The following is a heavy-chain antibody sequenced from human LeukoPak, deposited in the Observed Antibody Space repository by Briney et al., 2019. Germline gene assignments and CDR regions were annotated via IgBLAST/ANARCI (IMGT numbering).Heavy chain of an antibody. CDR2: IYTRGSN. CDR3: ARTRIAAAGIYYFDY. J-gene: IGHJ4*02. V-gene: IGHV4-61*02. D-gene: IGHD6-13*01. CDR1: GVSICRGSYQ. Sequence: SETLSLTCTVSGVSICRGSYQWRWIRQPAGKGVEWIERIYTRGSNNYSPSLKSRVTISVDTSKNQFSLKLSSVTAADTAVYYCARTRIAAAGIYYFDYWGQGTLVTVSS.